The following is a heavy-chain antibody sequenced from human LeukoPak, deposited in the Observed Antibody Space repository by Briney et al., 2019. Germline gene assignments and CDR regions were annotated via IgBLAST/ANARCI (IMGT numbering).Heavy chain of an antibody. CDR1: GFTVSSNY. J-gene: IGHJ4*02. CDR3: ARDFITMVRGVINY. D-gene: IGHD3-10*01. CDR2: IYSGGST. Sequence: GGSLRLSCAASGFTVSSNYMSWVRQAPGKGLEWVSVIYSGGSTYYADSVKGRFTISRDNSKNTLYLQMNSLRAEDTAVYYCARDFITMVRGVINYWGQGTLVTVSS. V-gene: IGHV3-53*01.